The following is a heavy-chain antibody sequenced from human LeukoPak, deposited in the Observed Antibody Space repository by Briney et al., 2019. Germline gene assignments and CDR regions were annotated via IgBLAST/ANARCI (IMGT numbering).Heavy chain of an antibody. D-gene: IGHD1-26*01. CDR3: AKDQRWDLRTPEY. Sequence: GGSLRLSCVASGFTFSSYAMSWVRQAPGKGLEWVSVVSGSGGNTNYADSVKGRFTISRDNSKNTLYLQLNSLRAEDTAVYYCAKDQRWDLRTPEYWGRGTQVIVSS. CDR2: VSGSGGNT. V-gene: IGHV3-23*01. J-gene: IGHJ4*02. CDR1: GFTFSSYA.